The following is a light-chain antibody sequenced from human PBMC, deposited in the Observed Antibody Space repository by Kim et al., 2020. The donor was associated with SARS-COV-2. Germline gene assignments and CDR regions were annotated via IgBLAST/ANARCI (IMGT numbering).Light chain of an antibody. J-gene: IGLJ2*01. CDR3: QSADSSGTYPVV. V-gene: IGLV3-25*03. CDR1: ALPKQY. CDR2: KDS. Sequence: GRTARITWSEDALPKQYAYWYQQRPGQAPVLVIYKDSERPSGIPERFSGSSSGTTVTLTISGVQAEDEADYYCQSADSSGTYPVVFGGGTQLTVL.